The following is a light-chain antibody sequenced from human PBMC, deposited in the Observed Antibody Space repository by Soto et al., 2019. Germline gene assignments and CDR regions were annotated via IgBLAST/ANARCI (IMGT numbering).Light chain of an antibody. CDR2: EVS. V-gene: IGLV2-14*01. CDR3: GSYTGSIYV. CDR1: GRDVGAYDF. Sequence: QSALTQPASVSGSPGQSITISCTGTGRDVGAYDFVSWYQQHPGKAPRLMIFEVSRRPSGVSSRFSGSKSGNTASLTISGLQAEDEADYFCGSYTGSIYVFGNGTKLTVL. J-gene: IGLJ1*01.